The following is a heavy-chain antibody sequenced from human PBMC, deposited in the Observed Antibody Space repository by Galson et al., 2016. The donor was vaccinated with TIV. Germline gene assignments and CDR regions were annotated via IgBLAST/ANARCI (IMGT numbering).Heavy chain of an antibody. J-gene: IGHJ4*02. CDR2: INHKGST. CDR1: GESLSDYY. Sequence: SETLSLTCAVSGESLSDYYWNWIRQPPGKGLEWIGEINHKGSTNYNPSLKNRVSMSVDRSKGQFSLRLSSVTAADTAVYYCACYPNLFGSGNYYKDFDFWGQGILVTVSS. CDR3: ACYPNLFGSGNYYKDFDF. V-gene: IGHV4-34*01. D-gene: IGHD3-10*01.